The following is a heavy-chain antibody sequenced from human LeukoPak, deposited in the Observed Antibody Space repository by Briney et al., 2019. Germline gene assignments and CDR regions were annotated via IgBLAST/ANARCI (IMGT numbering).Heavy chain of an antibody. V-gene: IGHV3-30*03. CDR2: ISYDGSNK. CDR3: AENYGSGSYFDY. J-gene: IGHJ4*02. CDR1: GFTFSSYG. D-gene: IGHD3-10*01. Sequence: GGSLRLSCAASGFTFSSYGVHWVRQAPGKGLEWVAVISYDGSNKYYADSVKGRFTISRDNSKNTLYLQMNSLRAEDTAVYYCAENYGSGSYFDYWGQGTLVTVSS.